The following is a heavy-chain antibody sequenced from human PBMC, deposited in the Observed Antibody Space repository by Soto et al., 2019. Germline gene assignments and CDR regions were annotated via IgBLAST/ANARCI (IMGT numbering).Heavy chain of an antibody. CDR2: IYYSGST. CDR1: GGSISSGDYY. Sequence: SETLSLTCTVSGGSISSGDYYWSWIRQPPGKGLEWIGYIYYSGSTYYNPSLKSRVTISVDTSKNQFSLKLSSVTAADTAVYYCAREYSSFSYYYYGMDVWGQGTTVTVSS. D-gene: IGHD6-6*01. J-gene: IGHJ6*02. V-gene: IGHV4-30-4*01. CDR3: AREYSSFSYYYYGMDV.